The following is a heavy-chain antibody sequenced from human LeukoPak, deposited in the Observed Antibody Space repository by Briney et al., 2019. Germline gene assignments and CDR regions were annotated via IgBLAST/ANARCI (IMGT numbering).Heavy chain of an antibody. V-gene: IGHV4-59*01. CDR1: GGSISSYY. J-gene: IGHJ6*02. D-gene: IGHD6-13*01. Sequence: PSETLSLTCTVSGGSISSYYWSWIRQPPGKGLEWIGYIYYSGSTNYNPSPKSRVTISVETSKNQFSLKLSSVTAADTAVYYCARGSSSWFYYYYYGMDVWGQGTTVTVSS. CDR2: IYYSGST. CDR3: ARGSSSWFYYYYYGMDV.